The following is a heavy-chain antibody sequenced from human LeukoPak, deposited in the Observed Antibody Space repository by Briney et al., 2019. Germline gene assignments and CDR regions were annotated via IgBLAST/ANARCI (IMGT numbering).Heavy chain of an antibody. J-gene: IGHJ6*02. D-gene: IGHD2-2*01. CDR3: VKDRPCETCMPMDA. CDR2: LGGGGEYT. CDR1: GFRFTDYS. V-gene: IGHV3-23*01. Sequence: GGSLRLSCAASGFRFTDYSMSWVRQAPGKGLGWVAGLGGGGEYTYYADSVKGRFTISRDNSKDTVSLQMNSLRAEDSAIYFCVKDRPCETCMPMDAWGQGTTLTVSS.